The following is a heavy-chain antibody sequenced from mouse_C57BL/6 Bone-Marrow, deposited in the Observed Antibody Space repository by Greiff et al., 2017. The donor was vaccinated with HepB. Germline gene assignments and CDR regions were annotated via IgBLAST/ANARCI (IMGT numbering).Heavy chain of an antibody. J-gene: IGHJ4*01. D-gene: IGHD2-4*01. V-gene: IGHV1-72*01. CDR3: ARGRLQQYYAMDY. CDR1: GYTFTSYW. CDR2: IDPDSGDT. Sequence: QVQLQQPGAELVKPGASVKLSCKASGYTFTSYWMHWVKQTPGQGLEWIGTIDPDSGDTKYNEKFKGKATLTVDKPSSTAYMQLSSLTSEDSAVYYCARGRLQQYYAMDYWGQGTSVTVSS.